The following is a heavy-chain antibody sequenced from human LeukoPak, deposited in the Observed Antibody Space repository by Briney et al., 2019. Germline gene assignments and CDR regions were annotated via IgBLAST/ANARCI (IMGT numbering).Heavy chain of an antibody. CDR1: GYSFTTYG. D-gene: IGHD2-21*02. CDR3: ARAGAILTAHFDT. Sequence: ASVKVSCNTSGYSFTTYGVSLVRQAHGQGLQWMGWISGSNGNTNYLQSLQGRLTLTTDTSTSTAYMELRSLRSDDTAIYYCARAGAILTAHFDTWGQGALVIVSS. CDR2: ISGSNGNT. V-gene: IGHV1-18*01. J-gene: IGHJ4*02.